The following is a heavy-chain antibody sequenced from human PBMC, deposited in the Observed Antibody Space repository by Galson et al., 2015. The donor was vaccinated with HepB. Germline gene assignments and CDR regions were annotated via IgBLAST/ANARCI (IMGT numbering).Heavy chain of an antibody. D-gene: IGHD3-10*01. CDR2: INAGNGNT. CDR3: TRVAHLGRGMNV. Sequence: FTFTSYAIQWVRQAPGQRLEWMGWINAGNGNTKYSQKFQGRLTITRDTSATTVYMELSSLKSEDTAVYYCTRVAHLGRGMNVWGQGTTVTV. CDR1: FTFTSYA. V-gene: IGHV1-3*01. J-gene: IGHJ6*02.